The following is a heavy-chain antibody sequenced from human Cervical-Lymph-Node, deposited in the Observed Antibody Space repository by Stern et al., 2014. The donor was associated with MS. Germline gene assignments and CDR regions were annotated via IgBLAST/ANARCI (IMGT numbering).Heavy chain of an antibody. D-gene: IGHD6-19*01. V-gene: IGHV3-33*01. CDR1: GFTFRNYG. Sequence: MQLVESGGGVVQPGRSLRLSCAASGFTFRNYGMHWVRQAPGKGLEWVAVIWNDGSNKYYADSVKGRFTISRDNSKNTLYLQLNSLRVEDTAVYYCARDPKGADYFDYWGQGTLVTVSS. CDR3: ARDPKGADYFDY. CDR2: IWNDGSNK. J-gene: IGHJ4*02.